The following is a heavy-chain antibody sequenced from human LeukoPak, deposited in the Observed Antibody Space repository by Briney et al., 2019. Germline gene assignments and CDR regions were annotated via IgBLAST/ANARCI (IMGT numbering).Heavy chain of an antibody. D-gene: IGHD4-23*01. V-gene: IGHV4-39*01. CDR1: GGSISSSSYY. J-gene: IGHJ4*02. CDR3: AKTFQVVTTSFFDY. CDR2: IYYSGST. Sequence: SETLSLTCTVSGGSISSSSYYWGWIRQPPGKGLEWIGSIYYSGSTYYNPSLKGRVTISVDTSKNQFSLKLSSVTAADTAVYYCAKTFQVVTTSFFDYWGQGTLVTVSS.